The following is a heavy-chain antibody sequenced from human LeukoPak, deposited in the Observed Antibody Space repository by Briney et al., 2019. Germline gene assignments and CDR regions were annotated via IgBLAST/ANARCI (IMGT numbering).Heavy chain of an antibody. V-gene: IGHV3-30*04. CDR1: GFTFSNYA. D-gene: IGHD3-16*01. CDR3: ARDFRAGGVTSKAFDI. Sequence: GGSLRLSCAASGFTFSNYAIHWVCQAPGKGLEWVTVISYDGSNKYYADSVKGRFTISRDNSKNTLYLQMNSLRAEDTAVYYCARDFRAGGVTSKAFDIWGQGTMVTVSS. J-gene: IGHJ3*02. CDR2: ISYDGSNK.